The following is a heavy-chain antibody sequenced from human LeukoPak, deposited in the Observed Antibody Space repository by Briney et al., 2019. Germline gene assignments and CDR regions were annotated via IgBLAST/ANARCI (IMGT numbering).Heavy chain of an antibody. Sequence: GGSLRLSCAASGFTFSSYSTTWVRQAPGKGLEWVSSISSSSSYIHYADSVKGRFTISRDNAKNSLYLQMNSLRAEDTAVYYCARVPDRGYCSSTSCYYMDVWGKGTTVTVSS. CDR2: ISSSSSYI. CDR3: ARVPDRGYCSSTSCYYMDV. D-gene: IGHD2-2*01. V-gene: IGHV3-21*01. CDR1: GFTFSSYS. J-gene: IGHJ6*03.